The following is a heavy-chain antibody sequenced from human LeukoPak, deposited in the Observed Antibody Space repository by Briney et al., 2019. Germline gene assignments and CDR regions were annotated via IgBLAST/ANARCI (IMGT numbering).Heavy chain of an antibody. CDR1: GGSIRSSYYY. Sequence: PSETLSLTCTVSGGSIRSSYYYWGWIRQPPGKGLEWIGSIYDSGSTYYNPSLKSRVTISVDTSKNQFSLKLNSVTAADTAVYYCARQIRGGDYYIDYWGQGTLVTVSS. V-gene: IGHV4-39*01. D-gene: IGHD2-21*01. CDR3: ARQIRGGDYYIDY. CDR2: IYDSGST. J-gene: IGHJ4*02.